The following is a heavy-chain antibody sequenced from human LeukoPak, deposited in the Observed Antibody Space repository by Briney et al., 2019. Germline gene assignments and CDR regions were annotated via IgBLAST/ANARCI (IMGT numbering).Heavy chain of an antibody. Sequence: ASVKVSCKASGYTFTGYYMHWVRQAPGHGLEWMGWINPNSGGTNYAQKFQGRVTMTRDTSISTAYMELSRLRSDDTAVYYCARGLRDILTGYYLFDYWGQGTLVTVSS. CDR3: ARGLRDILTGYYLFDY. CDR2: INPNSGGT. V-gene: IGHV1-2*02. J-gene: IGHJ4*02. D-gene: IGHD3-9*01. CDR1: GYTFTGYY.